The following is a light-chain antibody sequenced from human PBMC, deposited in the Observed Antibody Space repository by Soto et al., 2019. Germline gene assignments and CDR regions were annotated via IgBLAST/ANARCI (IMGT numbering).Light chain of an antibody. V-gene: IGLV2-11*01. Sequence: QSVLTQPRSVSGSPGQSVTISCTGTSSDVGAYNYVSWYPQHPGKAPKLMTYDVSKRPSGVPDRFSGSKSGNTASLTISGLQAEDEADYYCCSYADNYSYVFGTGTKVTVL. CDR2: DVS. CDR3: CSYADNYSYV. CDR1: SSDVGAYNY. J-gene: IGLJ1*01.